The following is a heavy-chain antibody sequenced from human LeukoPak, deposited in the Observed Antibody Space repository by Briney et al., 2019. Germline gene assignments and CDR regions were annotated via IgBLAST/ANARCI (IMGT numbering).Heavy chain of an antibody. CDR2: IKSQTDGGTS. CDR1: VFTFSNAW. Sequence: PGGSLRLFCAASVFTFSNAWMSWVRQAPGKGLEWVGRIKSQTDGGTSDYAAPVKGRFTISRDDSKNTLYLQMNSLKTEDTAVYYCTTDPVDYYDSSGPAFKDYWGQGTLVAVSS. D-gene: IGHD3-22*01. J-gene: IGHJ4*02. V-gene: IGHV3-15*01. CDR3: TTDPVDYYDSSGPAFKDY.